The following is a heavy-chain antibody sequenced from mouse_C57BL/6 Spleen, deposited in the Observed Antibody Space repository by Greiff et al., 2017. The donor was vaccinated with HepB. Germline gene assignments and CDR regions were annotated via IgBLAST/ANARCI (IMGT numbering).Heavy chain of an antibody. D-gene: IGHD4-1*01. J-gene: IGHJ2*01. CDR1: GYTFTDYY. Sequence: VHVKQSGPVLVKPGASVKMSCKASGYTFTDYYMNWVKQSHGKSLEWIGVINPYNGGTSYNQKFKGKATLTVDKSSSTAYMELNSLTSEDSAVYYCARLGVDYWGQGTTLTVSS. V-gene: IGHV1-19*01. CDR2: INPYNGGT. CDR3: ARLGVDY.